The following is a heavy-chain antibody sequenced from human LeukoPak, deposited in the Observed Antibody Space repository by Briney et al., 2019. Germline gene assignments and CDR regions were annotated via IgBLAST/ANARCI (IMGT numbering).Heavy chain of an antibody. V-gene: IGHV3-74*01. CDR2: INCDGSTT. CDR3: ARGFSHGGFFR. J-gene: IGHJ4*02. CDR1: GFPFRSYW. D-gene: IGHD3-10*01. Sequence: GALRLSWAASGFPFRSYWVHWGRQAPGKGLVWVSRINCDGSTTNYADSVKGRFTISRDDAKNSLYLQMNSLRAEDTALYYCARGFSHGGFFRWGQGTPVTVSS.